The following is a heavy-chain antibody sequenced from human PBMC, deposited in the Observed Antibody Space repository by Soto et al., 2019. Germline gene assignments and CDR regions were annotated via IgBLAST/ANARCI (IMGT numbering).Heavy chain of an antibody. CDR3: ARDVPANDNYYDSSGYSDY. CDR2: ISYDGSNK. Sequence: GGSLRLSCAASGFTFSSYAMHWVRQAPGKGLEWVAVISYDGSNKYYADSVKGRFTISRDNSKNTLYLQMNSLRAEDTAVYYCARDVPANDNYYDSSGYSDYWGQGTLVTVSS. D-gene: IGHD3-22*01. V-gene: IGHV3-30-3*01. CDR1: GFTFSSYA. J-gene: IGHJ4*02.